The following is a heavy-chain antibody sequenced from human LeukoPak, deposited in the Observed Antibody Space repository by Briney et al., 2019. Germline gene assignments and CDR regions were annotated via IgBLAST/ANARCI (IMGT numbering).Heavy chain of an antibody. V-gene: IGHV3-74*01. CDR2: INSDGSST. Sequence: GGSLRLSCAASGFTFSSYWMHWVRQAPGKGLGWVSRINSDGSSTSYADSVKGRFIISRDNARNPLYLQMDSLRVDDTAVYYCARDDAWAFDIWGQGTVVTVSS. CDR1: GFTFSSYW. CDR3: ARDDAWAFDI. J-gene: IGHJ3*02.